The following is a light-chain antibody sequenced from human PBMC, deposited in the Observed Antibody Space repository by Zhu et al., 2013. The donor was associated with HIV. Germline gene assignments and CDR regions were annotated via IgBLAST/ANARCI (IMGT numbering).Light chain of an antibody. CDR3: ATWDSILSTGV. J-gene: IGLJ3*02. Sequence: QSVLTQPPSVSAAPGQKVTIPCSGNSSNLGHNSASWYQQLPGAAPKLLIYDTDERPSGIPDRFSASKSGTSATLGITGLQTGDEADYYCATWDSILSTGVFGGGTKLTVL. CDR2: DTD. CDR1: SSNLGHNS. V-gene: IGLV1-51*01.